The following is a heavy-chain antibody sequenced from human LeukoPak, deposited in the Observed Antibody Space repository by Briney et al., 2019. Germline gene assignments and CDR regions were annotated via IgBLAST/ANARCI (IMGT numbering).Heavy chain of an antibody. CDR2: INPNSGGA. Sequence: ASVKVSCKASGYTFTGYYMHWVRQAPGQGLEWMGWINPNSGGANYAQKFQGRVTMTRDTSISTAYMELSRLRSDDTAVYYCARYHGDYYYYYYMDVWGKGTTVTVS. D-gene: IGHD2-8*01. V-gene: IGHV1-2*02. CDR1: GYTFTGYY. J-gene: IGHJ6*03. CDR3: ARYHGDYYYYYYMDV.